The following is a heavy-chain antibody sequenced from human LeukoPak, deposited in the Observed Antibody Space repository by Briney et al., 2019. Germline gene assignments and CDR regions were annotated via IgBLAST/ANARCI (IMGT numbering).Heavy chain of an antibody. CDR2: VYYSGNT. CDR3: VRSETNYYYASGSSLFDN. Sequence: SETLSLTCTVSGASISSSSYYWGWIRQPPGKGLEWIGSVYYSGNTYYSPSLKSRVTISVDSSKNQFSLRLTSVTAADTAIYYCVRSETNYYYASGSSLFDNWGQGTLVTVSS. J-gene: IGHJ4*02. CDR1: GASISSSSYY. D-gene: IGHD3-10*01. V-gene: IGHV4-39*01.